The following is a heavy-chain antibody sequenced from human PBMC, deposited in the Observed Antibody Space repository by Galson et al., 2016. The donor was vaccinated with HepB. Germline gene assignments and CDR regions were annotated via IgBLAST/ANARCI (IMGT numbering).Heavy chain of an antibody. Sequence: SVKVSCKVSGHTVTELSMHWVRQAPGKGLEWMGSFDPEDAETVYARKFQGRVTMTEDTSADTAYMELSNLRSEDTAVYYCATSYNDYILDYWGQGTLVTVSS. D-gene: IGHD4-11*01. V-gene: IGHV1-24*01. CDR3: ATSYNDYILDY. J-gene: IGHJ4*02. CDR2: FDPEDAET. CDR1: GHTVTELS.